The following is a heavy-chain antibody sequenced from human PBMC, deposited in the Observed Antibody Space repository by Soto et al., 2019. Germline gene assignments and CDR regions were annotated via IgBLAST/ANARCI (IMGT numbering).Heavy chain of an antibody. CDR3: ARDPIAAAGTNYFDY. CDR1: GYTFTSYY. J-gene: IGHJ4*02. D-gene: IGHD6-13*01. Sequence: GASVKVSCKASGYTFTSYYMHWVRQAPGQGLEWMGIINPSGGSTSYAQKFQGRVTMTRDTSTSTVYMELSSLRSEDTAVYYCARDPIAAAGTNYFDYWGQGTLVTVSS. CDR2: INPSGGST. V-gene: IGHV1-46*01.